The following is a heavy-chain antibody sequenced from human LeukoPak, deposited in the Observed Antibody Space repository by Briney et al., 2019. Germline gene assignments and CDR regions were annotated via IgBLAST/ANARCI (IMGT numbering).Heavy chain of an antibody. V-gene: IGHV3-9*01. D-gene: IGHD5-18*01. CDR1: EFTFDDYA. J-gene: IGHJ4*02. CDR2: ISWNSGSI. Sequence: GRSLRLSCAASEFTFDDYAMHWVRQAPGKGLEWVSGISWNSGSIGYADSVKGRFTISRDNAKNSLYLQMNSLRAEGTALYYCAKDQFRSYGSFDYWGQGTLVTVSS. CDR3: AKDQFRSYGSFDY.